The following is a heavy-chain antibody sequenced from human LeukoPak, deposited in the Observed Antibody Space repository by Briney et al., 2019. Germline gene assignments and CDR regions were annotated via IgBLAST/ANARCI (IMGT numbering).Heavy chain of an antibody. D-gene: IGHD5-12*01. V-gene: IGHV3-30-3*02. CDR3: ARWGSGYDCDY. J-gene: IGHJ4*02. CDR1: GFTFSSYA. CDR2: ISYDGSNK. Sequence: GGSLILSCAASGFTFSSYAMHWVRQAPGKGLEWVAVISYDGSNKYYADSVKGRFTISRDNSKNTLYLQMNSLRAEDTAVYYCARWGSGYDCDYWGQGTLVTVSS.